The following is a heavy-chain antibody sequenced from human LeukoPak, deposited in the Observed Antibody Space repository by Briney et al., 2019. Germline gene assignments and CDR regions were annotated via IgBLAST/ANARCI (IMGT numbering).Heavy chain of an antibody. V-gene: IGHV4-38-2*02. Sequence: KSSETLSLTCTVSGYSISSGYYWGWIRQPPGKGLEWIGSIYHSGSTYYNPSLKSRVTISVDPSKNQFSLKLSSVTAADTAVYYCARPARPAYYYYYMDVWGKGTTVTVSS. CDR1: GYSISSGYY. CDR2: IYHSGST. J-gene: IGHJ6*03. D-gene: IGHD6-6*01. CDR3: ARPARPAYYYYYMDV.